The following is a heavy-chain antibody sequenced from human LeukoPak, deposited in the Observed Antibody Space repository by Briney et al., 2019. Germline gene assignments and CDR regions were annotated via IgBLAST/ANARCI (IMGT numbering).Heavy chain of an antibody. J-gene: IGHJ5*02. CDR3: ARPRYCSGGSCYPNWLDP. Sequence: SETLSLTCAVSGGSFSGYYCSWIRQPPGKGLEWIGEINHSGSTNYNPSLKSRVTISVDTSKNQFSLKLSSVTAADTAVYYCARPRYCSGGSCYPNWLDPWGQGTLVTVSS. D-gene: IGHD2-15*01. V-gene: IGHV4-34*01. CDR1: GGSFSGYY. CDR2: INHSGST.